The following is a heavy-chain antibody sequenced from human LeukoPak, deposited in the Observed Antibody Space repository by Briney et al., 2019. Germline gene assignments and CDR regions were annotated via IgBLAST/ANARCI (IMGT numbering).Heavy chain of an antibody. D-gene: IGHD3/OR15-3a*01. CDR3: ARQTGSGLFILP. J-gene: IGHJ4*02. V-gene: IGHV4-38-2*02. CDR2: IYYTGNT. Sequence: PSETLSLTCTVSGYSISSGYYWGWIRQPPGKGLEWIGSIYYTGNTYYNASLKSQVSISIDTSKNQFSLKLTSVTAADTAVYYCARQTGSGLFILPGGQGTLVTVSS. CDR1: GYSISSGYY.